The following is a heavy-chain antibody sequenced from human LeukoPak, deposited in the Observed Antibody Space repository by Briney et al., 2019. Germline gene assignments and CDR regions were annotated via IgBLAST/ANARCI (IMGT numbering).Heavy chain of an antibody. D-gene: IGHD6-19*01. CDR2: INLNSGGT. Sequence: RASVKVSCKASRNTFTGYHMHWVRQAPGQGLEWMGWINLNSGGTKYAQKFQGRVTLTRDTSISTAYMELSSLRSDDTAVYYCARDRIVVAGYNWFDPGGQGTLVTVSS. CDR1: RNTFTGYH. J-gene: IGHJ5*02. CDR3: ARDRIVVAGYNWFDP. V-gene: IGHV1-2*02.